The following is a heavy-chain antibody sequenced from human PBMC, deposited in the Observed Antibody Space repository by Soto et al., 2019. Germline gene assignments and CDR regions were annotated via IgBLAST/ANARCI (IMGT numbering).Heavy chain of an antibody. V-gene: IGHV1-69*13. CDR2: IIPIFGTA. CDR1: GGTFSSYA. J-gene: IGHJ4*02. Sequence: ASVKVSCKASGGTFSSYAISWVRQAPGQGLEWMGGIIPIFGTANYAQKFQGRVTITADESTSTAYMELSSLRSEDTAVYYCARDYATEQPETYYFDYWGQGTLVTVSS. CDR3: ARDYATEQPETYYFDY. D-gene: IGHD4-17*01.